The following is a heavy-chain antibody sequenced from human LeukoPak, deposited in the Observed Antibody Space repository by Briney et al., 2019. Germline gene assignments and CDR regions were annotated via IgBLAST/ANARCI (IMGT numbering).Heavy chain of an antibody. CDR2: INHSGST. CDR1: GGSFSDYY. Sequence: KPSETLSITCAVYGGSFSDYYWTWIRQPPGKGLEWIGEINHSGSTNYNPSLKSRVTISLDTSKNQFSLKLSSATAADTAVYYCARMLVSASTFDIWGRGTMVTVSS. J-gene: IGHJ3*02. D-gene: IGHD6-13*01. CDR3: ARMLVSASTFDI. V-gene: IGHV4-34*01.